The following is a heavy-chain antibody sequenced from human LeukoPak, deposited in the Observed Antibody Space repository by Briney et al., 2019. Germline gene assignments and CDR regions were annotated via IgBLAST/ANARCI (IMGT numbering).Heavy chain of an antibody. J-gene: IGHJ4*02. D-gene: IGHD6-19*01. Sequence: GGSLRLSCAASGFTSSSYWMSWVRQAPGKGLEWVANIKQDGSEKYYVDSVKGRFTISRDNAKNSLYLQMNSLRAEDTAVYYCAREWLTSGGLDYWGQGTLVTVSS. CDR3: AREWLTSGGLDY. CDR1: GFTSSSYW. V-gene: IGHV3-7*03. CDR2: IKQDGSEK.